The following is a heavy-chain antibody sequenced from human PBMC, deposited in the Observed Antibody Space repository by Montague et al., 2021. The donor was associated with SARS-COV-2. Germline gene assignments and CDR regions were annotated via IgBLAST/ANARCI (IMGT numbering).Heavy chain of an antibody. J-gene: IGHJ3*01. CDR3: ARLKRYFDSSGSPSAFDF. D-gene: IGHD3-22*01. V-gene: IGHV4-39*02. CDR2: IYYTGNT. CDR1: GGSITNNIDY. Sequence: SETLSLTCTVSGGSITNNIDYWAWIRQPPGKGLEWFGSIYYTGNTXYNPSLKSRVTISVVTSKNHFTLKLSSVTAAETAVYYCARLKRYFDSSGSPSAFDFRGQGTKVTVSS.